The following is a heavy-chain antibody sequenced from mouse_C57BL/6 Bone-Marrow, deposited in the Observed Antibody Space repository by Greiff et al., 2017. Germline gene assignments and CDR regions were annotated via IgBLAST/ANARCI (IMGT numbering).Heavy chain of an antibody. CDR2: IHPNSGST. CDR1: GYTFTSYW. J-gene: IGHJ4*01. Sequence: QVQLQQPGAELVKPGASVKLSCKASGYTFTSYWMHWVKQRPGQGLEWIGMIHPNSGSTNYNEKFKSKATLTVDKSSSTAYMQLSSLTSEDSAVYDCAREGNYYYDDAMDYWGQGTSVTVSS. D-gene: IGHD2-4*01. CDR3: AREGNYYYDDAMDY. V-gene: IGHV1-64*01.